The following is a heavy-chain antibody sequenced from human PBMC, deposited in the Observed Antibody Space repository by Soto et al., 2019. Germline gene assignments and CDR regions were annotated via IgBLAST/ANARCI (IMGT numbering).Heavy chain of an antibody. J-gene: IGHJ4*02. CDR2: ISGSGGST. CDR1: GFTFSSYA. Sequence: GGSLRLSCAAPGFTFSSYAMSWVRQAPGKGLEWVSAISGSGGSTYYADSVKGRFTISRDNSKNTLYLQMNSLRAEDTAVYYCAKRAPGYCTNGVCYFDYWGQGTLVTVSS. CDR3: AKRAPGYCTNGVCYFDY. V-gene: IGHV3-23*01. D-gene: IGHD2-8*01.